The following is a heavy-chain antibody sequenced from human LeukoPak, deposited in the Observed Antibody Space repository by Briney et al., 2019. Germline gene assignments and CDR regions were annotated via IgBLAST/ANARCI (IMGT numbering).Heavy chain of an antibody. CDR1: GCSISSYY. J-gene: IGHJ5*02. V-gene: IGHV4-59*01. Sequence: SETLSLTCTVSGCSISSYYWSWIRQPPGKGLEWIGYIYYSGSTNYNPSLKSRVTISVDTSKNQFSLKLSSVTAADTAVYYCAAETQYCSSTSCFNWFDPWGQGTLVTVSS. D-gene: IGHD2-2*01. CDR2: IYYSGST. CDR3: AAETQYCSSTSCFNWFDP.